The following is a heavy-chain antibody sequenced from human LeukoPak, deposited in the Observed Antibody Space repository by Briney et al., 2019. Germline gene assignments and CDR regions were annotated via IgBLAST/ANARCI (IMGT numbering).Heavy chain of an antibody. D-gene: IGHD4-17*01. V-gene: IGHV4-39*02. CDR1: GGSISSSSYY. J-gene: IGHJ6*02. Sequence: SETLSLTCTVSGGSISSSSYYWGWIRQPPGKGLEWIGSIFYSGSTFYNPSLKSRLAISVDTSKNQFSLKVSSVTAADTAVYYCARDRRDGDYGPEGYYYYGMDVWGQGTTVTVSS. CDR2: IFYSGST. CDR3: ARDRRDGDYGPEGYYYYGMDV.